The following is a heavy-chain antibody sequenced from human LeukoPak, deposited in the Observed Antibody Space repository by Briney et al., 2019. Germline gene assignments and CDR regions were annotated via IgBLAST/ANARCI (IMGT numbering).Heavy chain of an antibody. Sequence: PSETLSLTRAFSGASIRNHYWSWIRQPPGGRLEWMGYIFDNGNTDYNPSLKSRLTMSIDTSRNQFSLKLTSVTAADTALYFCATRPADTTWYGVFDYWSQGMLVTVSP. CDR3: ATRPADTTWYGVFDY. D-gene: IGHD6-6*01. J-gene: IGHJ4*02. V-gene: IGHV4-59*11. CDR2: IFDNGNT. CDR1: GASIRNHY.